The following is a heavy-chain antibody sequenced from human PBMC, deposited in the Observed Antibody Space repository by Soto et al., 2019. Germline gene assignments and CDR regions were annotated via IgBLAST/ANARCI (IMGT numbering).Heavy chain of an antibody. CDR1: GGSISSSSYY. J-gene: IGHJ4*02. V-gene: IGHV4-39*07. CDR2: IYYSGST. Sequence: SETLSLTCTVSGGSISSSSYYWGWIRQPPGKGLEWIGSIYYSGSTNYNPSLKSRVTISVDTSKNQFSLKLSSVTAADTAVYYCARGFYSSGWWLYSDYWGQGTLVTVSS. D-gene: IGHD6-19*01. CDR3: ARGFYSSGWWLYSDY.